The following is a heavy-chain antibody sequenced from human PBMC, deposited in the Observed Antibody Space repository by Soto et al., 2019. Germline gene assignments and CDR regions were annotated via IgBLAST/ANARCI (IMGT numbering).Heavy chain of an antibody. V-gene: IGHV3-23*01. J-gene: IGHJ5*02. D-gene: IGHD3-10*01. CDR3: TRDAISMVRGTENWFDP. CDR2: ISANGIST. Sequence: LRLSCAASGFTFNNYAMSWVRQAPGKGLEWVSAISANGISTYYADSVRGRFTISRDNSENTLFLQMNRLRADDTAVYYCTRDAISMVRGTENWFDPWGQGTLVTVSS. CDR1: GFTFNNYA.